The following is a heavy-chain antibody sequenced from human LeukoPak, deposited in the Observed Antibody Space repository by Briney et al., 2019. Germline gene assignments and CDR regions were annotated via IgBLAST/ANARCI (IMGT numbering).Heavy chain of an antibody. J-gene: IGHJ6*03. D-gene: IGHD3-16*01. Sequence: SETLSLTCAVYGGSFSGYYWSWIRQPPGKGLEWIGEINHSGSTNYNPSLKSRVTISVDTSKNQFSLKLSSVTAADTAVYYCARGRSLWGVFYYYYMDVWGKGTTVTVSS. V-gene: IGHV4-34*01. CDR1: GGSFSGYY. CDR3: ARGRSLWGVFYYYYMDV. CDR2: INHSGST.